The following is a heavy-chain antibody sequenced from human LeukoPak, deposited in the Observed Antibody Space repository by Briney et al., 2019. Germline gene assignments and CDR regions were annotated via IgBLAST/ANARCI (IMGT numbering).Heavy chain of an antibody. D-gene: IGHD3-3*01. CDR2: MKEDGSET. J-gene: IGHJ4*02. CDR3: ARDTYHWCGSDY. Sequence: HPGGSLRLSCVASGFTFSNYWMSWVRQAPGEGLEWGANMKEDGSETYFVDSVKGRFTISRDNAKNSLYLQMNSLRVEDTALYYCARDTYHWCGSDYWGQGTLVTVSS. CDR1: GFTFSNYW. V-gene: IGHV3-7*01.